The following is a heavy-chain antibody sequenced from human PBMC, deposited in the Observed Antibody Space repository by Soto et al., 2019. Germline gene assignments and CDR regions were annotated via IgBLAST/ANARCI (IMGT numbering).Heavy chain of an antibody. D-gene: IGHD2-2*01. CDR3: ARGSLVVVPAANNWFDP. J-gene: IGHJ5*02. CDR2: INPNSGGT. CDR1: GYTFTGYY. V-gene: IGHV1-2*04. Sequence: QVQLVQSGAEVKKPGASVKVSCKASGYTFTGYYMHWVRQAPGQGLEWMGWINPNSGGTNYAQKFQGWVTMTRDTSISTAYMELSRLRSDDTAVYYCARGSLVVVPAANNWFDPWGQGTLVTGSS.